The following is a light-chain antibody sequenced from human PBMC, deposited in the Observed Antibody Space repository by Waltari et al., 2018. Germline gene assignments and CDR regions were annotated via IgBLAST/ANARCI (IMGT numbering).Light chain of an antibody. CDR3: QMYTTYSQT. J-gene: IGKJ4*01. V-gene: IGKV1-5*03. CDR2: EAS. Sequence: DIQMTQSPSTLSASVGDKVTITCRSSQRPTNWLAWYQQKPGKAPTLLIYEASTLESGVPSRFSGSGSGAEFTLTISSLQPDDFATYYCQMYTTYSQTFGGGTKVEMK. CDR1: QRPTNW.